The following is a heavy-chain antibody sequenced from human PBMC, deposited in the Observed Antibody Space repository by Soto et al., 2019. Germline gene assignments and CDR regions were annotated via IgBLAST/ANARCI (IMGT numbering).Heavy chain of an antibody. CDR3: AGEVGPTTAGAFDF. Sequence: QVQLVESGGGVVQPGRSLRLSCAVSGFTFSSYTMHWVRQAPGKGLEWVAVILYDGNSEYYADSVKGRFTISRDNSKNTLYLQMNSLRAEDTSVYYCAGEVGPTTAGAFDFWSQGTMVTVSS. CDR2: ILYDGNSE. D-gene: IGHD1-26*01. CDR1: GFTFSSYT. V-gene: IGHV3-30-3*01. J-gene: IGHJ3*01.